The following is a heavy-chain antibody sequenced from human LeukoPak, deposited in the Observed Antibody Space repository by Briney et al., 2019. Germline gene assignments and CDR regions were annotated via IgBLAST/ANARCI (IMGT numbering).Heavy chain of an antibody. CDR2: IIYDGTNQ. CDR3: ARSASSTPCQDF. D-gene: IGHD2-2*01. J-gene: IGHJ4*02. V-gene: IGHV3-30-3*01. Sequence: GGSLRLSCAASGFTFSSYAMHWVRQAPGKGLEWVAVIIYDGTNQYYADSVKGLFTISRDNSKNTLYLQMNSLRAKDTAVYYCARSASSTPCQDFWGQGTLVPVPS. CDR1: GFTFSSYA.